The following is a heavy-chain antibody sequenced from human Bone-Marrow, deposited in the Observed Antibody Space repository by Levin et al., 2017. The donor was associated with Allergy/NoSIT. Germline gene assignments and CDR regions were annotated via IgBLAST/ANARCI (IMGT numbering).Heavy chain of an antibody. J-gene: IGHJ6*02. Sequence: RSQTLSLPCNVSGVSIHNYFWSWIRQPPGKGLEWIGYIYSTASSSYNPSLKNRVTMSIETSKNQVSLKLRSVTAADTAVYYCARAGDWESSVWYGTKDYAMEFWGQGTTVTVSS. CDR2: IYSTASS. CDR3: ARAGDWESSVWYGTKDYAMEF. V-gene: IGHV4-59*01. CDR1: GVSIHNYF. D-gene: IGHD6-19*01.